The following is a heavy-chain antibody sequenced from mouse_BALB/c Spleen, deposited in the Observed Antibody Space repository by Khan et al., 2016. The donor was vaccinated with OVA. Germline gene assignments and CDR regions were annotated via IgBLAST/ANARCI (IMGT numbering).Heavy chain of an antibody. J-gene: IGHJ3*01. CDR2: IYPGNDDT. CDR3: AGYYGSRFAY. D-gene: IGHD1-1*01. Sequence: QVQLQQSGAELVRPGSSVKISCKASGYTFSSSWMNWVKQRPGQGLEWIGQIYPGNDDTDYNGTFKGKATLTADKSSRTAYMQLTSLTSENSAVYFCAGYYGSRFAYWGQGTLVTVSA. V-gene: IGHV1-80*01. CDR1: GYTFSSSW.